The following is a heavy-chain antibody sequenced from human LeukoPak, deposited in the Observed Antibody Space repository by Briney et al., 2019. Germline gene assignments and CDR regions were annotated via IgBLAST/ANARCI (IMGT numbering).Heavy chain of an antibody. D-gene: IGHD3-3*01. J-gene: IGHJ4*02. CDR3: SRSPQHYDFWSGYSTYFDY. CDR2: IFYSGST. Sequence: PSETLSFTCTVSGGSVSSGSYYWSWIRQPPGKGLEWIGYIFYSGSTNYNPSLKSRVTISVDTSKNQFSLKLSSVTAADTAVYYCSRSPQHYDFWSGYSTYFDYWGQGTLVTVSS. V-gene: IGHV4-61*01. CDR1: GGSVSSGSYY.